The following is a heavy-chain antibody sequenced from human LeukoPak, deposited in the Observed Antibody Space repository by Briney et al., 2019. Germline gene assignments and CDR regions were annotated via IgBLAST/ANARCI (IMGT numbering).Heavy chain of an antibody. Sequence: WETLSLTCTVSGGSISSYYLSWIRQPAGKGLEWIGGIYTSGSTNYIPSIKRRVTMSVDTSKNQFSLKPSSVTAADTAVYYCAIDSLTGPDYGMDVWGQGTTVTVSS. CDR2: IYTSGST. V-gene: IGHV4-4*07. CDR1: GGSISSYY. J-gene: IGHJ6*02. CDR3: AIDSLTGPDYGMDV.